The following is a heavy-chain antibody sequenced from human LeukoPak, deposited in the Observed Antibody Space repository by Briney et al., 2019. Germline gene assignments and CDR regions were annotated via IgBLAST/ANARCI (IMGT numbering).Heavy chain of an antibody. D-gene: IGHD6-13*01. CDR3: AGGRQQLGFDY. V-gene: IGHV3-21*01. CDR2: ISSSSSYI. CDR1: GFTFSSYS. J-gene: IGHJ4*02. Sequence: GGSLRLSCAASGFTFSSYSMNWVRQAPGKGLEWVSPISSSSSYIYYADSVKGRFTISRDNAKNSLYLQMNSLRAEDTAVYYCAGGRQQLGFDYWGQGTLVTVSS.